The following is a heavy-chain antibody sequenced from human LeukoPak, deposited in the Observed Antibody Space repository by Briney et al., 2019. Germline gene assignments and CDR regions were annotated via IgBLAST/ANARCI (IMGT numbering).Heavy chain of an antibody. CDR1: GGSISSGSYY. V-gene: IGHV4-61*02. Sequence: PSETLSLTCTVSGGSISSGSYYWSWIRQPAGKGLEWIGRIYTSGSTNYNPSLKSRVTISVDTSKNQFSLKLSSVTAADTAVYYCARGKVVPAAMRGKPHNFDYWGQGTLVTVSS. CDR3: ARGKVVPAAMRGKPHNFDY. J-gene: IGHJ4*02. D-gene: IGHD2-2*01. CDR2: IYTSGST.